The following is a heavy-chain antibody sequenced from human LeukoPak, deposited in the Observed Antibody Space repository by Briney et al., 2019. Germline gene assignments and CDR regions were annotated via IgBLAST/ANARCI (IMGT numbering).Heavy chain of an antibody. CDR2: ISAYNGNT. V-gene: IGHV1-18*01. J-gene: IGHJ4*02. Sequence: GASVKLSCKASGYTFTSSGISWVRHAPGQGLKWMGWISAYNGNTNYAQKLQGRVTMTTDTSTSTAYMELRSLRSDDTAVYYCARNTEWELTSFDYWGQGTLVTVSS. CDR1: GYTFTSSG. D-gene: IGHD1-26*01. CDR3: ARNTEWELTSFDY.